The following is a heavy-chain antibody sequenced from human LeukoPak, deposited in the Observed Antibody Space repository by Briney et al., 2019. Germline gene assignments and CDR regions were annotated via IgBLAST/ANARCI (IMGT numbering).Heavy chain of an antibody. CDR3: AGIAAAGTRPHYYFDY. J-gene: IGHJ4*02. CDR2: IIPIFGTA. V-gene: IGHV1-69*05. Sequence: GASVKVSCXASGGTFSNYAISWVRQARGQGLEWMGRIIPIFGTANYAQKFQGRVTITTDESTSTAYMELSSLRSEDTAVYYCAGIAAAGTRPHYYFDYWGQGTLVTVSS. D-gene: IGHD6-13*01. CDR1: GGTFSNYA.